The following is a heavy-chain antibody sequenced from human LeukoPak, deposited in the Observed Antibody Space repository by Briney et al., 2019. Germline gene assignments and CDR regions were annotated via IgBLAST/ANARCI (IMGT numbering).Heavy chain of an antibody. V-gene: IGHV4-4*07. Sequence: SETLSLTCTVSGGSISSYYWSWIRQPAGKGLEWIGRTYTSGSTNYNPSLKSRVTMSVDTSKNQFSLKLSSVTAADTAVYYCASAGYSSSWYYFDYWGQGTLVTVSS. D-gene: IGHD6-13*01. CDR3: ASAGYSSSWYYFDY. CDR2: TYTSGST. CDR1: GGSISSYY. J-gene: IGHJ4*02.